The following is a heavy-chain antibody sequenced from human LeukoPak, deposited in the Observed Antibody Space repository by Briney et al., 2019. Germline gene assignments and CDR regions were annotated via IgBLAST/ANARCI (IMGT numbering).Heavy chain of an antibody. CDR2: IYSSGST. J-gene: IGHJ5*02. D-gene: IGHD2-2*01. Sequence: SETLSLTCTVSGGSISSYYWSWIRQPAGRGLEWIGRIYSSGSTNYNPSLKSRVTMSVDTSKNQFPLKLSSVTAADTAVYYCARAGPAASYWFDPWGQGTLVTVSS. V-gene: IGHV4-4*07. CDR1: GGSISSYY. CDR3: ARAGPAASYWFDP.